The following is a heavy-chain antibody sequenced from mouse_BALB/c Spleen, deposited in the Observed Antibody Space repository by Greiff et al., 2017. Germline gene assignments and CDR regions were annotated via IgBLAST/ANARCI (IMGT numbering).Heavy chain of an antibody. Sequence: QVTLKVCGAELVRPGSSVKISCKASGYAFSSYWMNWVKQRPGQGLEWIGQIYPGDGDTNYNGKFKGKATLTADKSSSTAYMQLSSLTSEDSAVYFCARGWYYFDYWGQGTTLTVSS. J-gene: IGHJ2*01. CDR1: GYAFSSYW. D-gene: IGHD1-1*02. CDR3: ARGWYYFDY. CDR2: IYPGDGDT. V-gene: IGHV1-80*01.